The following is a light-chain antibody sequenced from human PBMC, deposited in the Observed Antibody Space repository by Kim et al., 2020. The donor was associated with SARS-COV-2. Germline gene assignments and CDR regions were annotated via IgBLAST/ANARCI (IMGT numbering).Light chain of an antibody. CDR3: QQYNNWPL. V-gene: IGKV3-15*01. CDR1: QSVSSD. Sequence: EIVMTQSPATLSVSPGERATLSCRASQSVSSDLAWYQQKPGQAPMLLIYGASTRATGIPARFSGSGSGTEFTLTISSLQSEDFAVYYCQQYNNWPLFGQGTKVDIK. CDR2: GAS. J-gene: IGKJ1*01.